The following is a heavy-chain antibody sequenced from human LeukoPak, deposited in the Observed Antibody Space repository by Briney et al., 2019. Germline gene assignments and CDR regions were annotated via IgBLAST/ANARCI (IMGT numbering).Heavy chain of an antibody. V-gene: IGHV1-69*06. Sequence: GSSVNVSCTAYGGTFSSYAISWVRQAPGQGLEWMGGIIPIFGTANYAQKFQGRVTITADKSTSTAYMELSSLRSEDTAVYYCARVDGSEKTMDYWGQGTLVTVSS. D-gene: IGHD3-10*01. CDR2: IIPIFGTA. CDR1: GGTFSSYA. CDR3: ARVDGSEKTMDY. J-gene: IGHJ4*02.